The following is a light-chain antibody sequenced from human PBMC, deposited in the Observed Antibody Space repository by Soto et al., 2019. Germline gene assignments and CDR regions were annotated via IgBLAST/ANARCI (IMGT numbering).Light chain of an antibody. Sequence: DIQMTQSPSSLSASVGDRVTITCRASQSISSYLNWYQQKPGKAPKLLIYAASSLQSGVPSRFSGSGSGTDFTLTISSLQPEDFAVYYCQQRYNWPNTFGQGTKLEIK. CDR2: AAS. V-gene: IGKV1-39*01. CDR3: QQRYNWPNT. CDR1: QSISSY. J-gene: IGKJ2*01.